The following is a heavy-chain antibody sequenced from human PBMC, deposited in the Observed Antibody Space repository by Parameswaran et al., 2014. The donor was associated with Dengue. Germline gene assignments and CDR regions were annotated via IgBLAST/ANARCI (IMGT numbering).Heavy chain of an antibody. J-gene: IGHJ5*02. D-gene: IGHD3-3*01. CDR3: ARDAPRGYYDFWSGPRRGFDP. V-gene: IGHV7-4-1*02. Sequence: VRQMPGKGLEWMGWINTNTGNPTYAQGFTGRFVFSLDTSVSTAYLQISSLKAEDTAVYYCARDAPRGYYDFWSGPRRGFDPWGQGTLVTVSS. CDR2: INTNTGNP.